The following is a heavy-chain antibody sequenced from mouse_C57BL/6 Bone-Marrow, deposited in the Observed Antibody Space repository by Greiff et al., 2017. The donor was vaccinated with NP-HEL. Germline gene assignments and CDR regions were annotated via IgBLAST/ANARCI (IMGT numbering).Heavy chain of an antibody. Sequence: QVQLQQSGAELMKPGASVKLSCKATGYTFTGYWIEWVKQRPGHGLEWIGEILPGSGSTNYNEKFKGKATFTADTSSNTAYMQLSSLTTEDSAIYYCARSPAYYSNYVNWYFDVWGTGTTVTVSS. V-gene: IGHV1-9*01. CDR3: ARSPAYYSNYVNWYFDV. D-gene: IGHD2-5*01. CDR1: GYTFTGYW. J-gene: IGHJ1*03. CDR2: ILPGSGST.